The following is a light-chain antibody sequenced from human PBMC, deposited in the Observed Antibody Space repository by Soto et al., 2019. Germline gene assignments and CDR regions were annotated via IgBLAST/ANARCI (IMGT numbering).Light chain of an antibody. V-gene: IGKV3-15*01. CDR1: ESVSSN. CDR2: GAS. J-gene: IGKJ1*01. Sequence: EIVMTQSPATLSVSPGERVSLSCRASESVSSNLAWYQQKPGQAPRLLMYGASTRATGIPARFSGSGSGTEFTLTISSLQSEDFAVYYCQQYDVWPPWTFGQGTKVDIK. CDR3: QQYDVWPPWT.